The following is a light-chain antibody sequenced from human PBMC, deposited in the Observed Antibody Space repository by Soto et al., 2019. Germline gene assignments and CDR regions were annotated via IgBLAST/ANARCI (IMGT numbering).Light chain of an antibody. Sequence: QSALTQPASVSGSPGQSITISCTGTSSDIGSYNFVSWYQQYPGKAPKVIIYEVSNRPSGVSNRFSGSKSGNTASLTISGLQADDEADYYCSSYTTGDTKFGGGTKLTVL. CDR3: SSYTTGDTK. CDR1: SSDIGSYNF. V-gene: IGLV2-14*01. CDR2: EVS. J-gene: IGLJ3*02.